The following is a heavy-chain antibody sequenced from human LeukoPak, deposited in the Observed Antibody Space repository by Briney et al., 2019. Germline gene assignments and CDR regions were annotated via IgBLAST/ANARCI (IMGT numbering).Heavy chain of an antibody. D-gene: IGHD6-13*01. V-gene: IGHV4-61*02. CDR1: GGSINSGGSIGSFY. Sequence: SQTLSLTCTVSGGSINSGGSIGSFYWSWIRQPAGKGLEWIGRIDAGGSTNYNPSLKSRVTISVDTSKNQFSLKLSSVTAADTAVYYCARHLQLLVPYFDYWGQGTLVTVSS. CDR3: ARHLQLLVPYFDY. J-gene: IGHJ4*02. CDR2: IDAGGST.